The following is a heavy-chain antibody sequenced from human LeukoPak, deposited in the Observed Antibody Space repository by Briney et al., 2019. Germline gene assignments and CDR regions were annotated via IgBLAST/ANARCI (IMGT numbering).Heavy chain of an antibody. D-gene: IGHD1-7*01. J-gene: IGHJ5*02. V-gene: IGHV1-2*02. CDR3: ARDMTITGTTAWFDP. CDR2: INPNSGVT. CDR1: RYTFTGYY. Sequence: ASVKVSCKASRYTFTGYYMHWVRQAPGQGLEWMGWINPNSGVTDYAQNFQGRVTMTRDTSISTAYMELSRLRSDDTAVYYCARDMTITGTTAWFDPWGQGTLVTVSS.